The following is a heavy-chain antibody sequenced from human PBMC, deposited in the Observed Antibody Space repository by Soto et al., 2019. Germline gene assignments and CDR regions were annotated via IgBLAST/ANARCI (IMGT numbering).Heavy chain of an antibody. J-gene: IGHJ1*01. CDR2: IYFSGSA. Sequence: SETLSLTCTVSGGSISSSSYYWGWIRQPPEKGLEWIGNIYFSGSANYNPSLKSRATISGDTSKNEFSLKLTSVTAADTAIYYCARGDSDLAVSEAAYWGQGTLVTVSS. V-gene: IGHV4-39*07. CDR3: ARGDSDLAVSEAAY. D-gene: IGHD2-15*01. CDR1: GGSISSSSYY.